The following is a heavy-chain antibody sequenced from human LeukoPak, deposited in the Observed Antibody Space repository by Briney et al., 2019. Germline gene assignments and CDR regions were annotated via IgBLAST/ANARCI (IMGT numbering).Heavy chain of an antibody. CDR2: INHSGST. J-gene: IGHJ4*02. Sequence: SEALSLTCAVYGGSFSGYYSSWIRQPPGKGLEWIGEINHSGSTNYNPSLKSRVTISVDTSKNQFSLKLSSVTAADTAVYYCARARPYGSGSYPNYWGQGTLVTVSS. CDR1: GGSFSGYY. CDR3: ARARPYGSGSYPNY. V-gene: IGHV4-34*01. D-gene: IGHD3-10*01.